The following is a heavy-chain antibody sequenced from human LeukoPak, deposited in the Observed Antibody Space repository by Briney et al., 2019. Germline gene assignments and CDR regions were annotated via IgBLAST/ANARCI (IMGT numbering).Heavy chain of an antibody. V-gene: IGHV4-59*12. CDR3: ARGGRLAYCGGDCYSFYI. CDR2: LSKSGNT. J-gene: IGHJ4*02. D-gene: IGHD2-21*02. CDR1: GGSISSYY. Sequence: SETLSLTCTVSGGSISSYYWSWIRLPPGKGLEWIGYLSKSGNTNYSPSLKSRVTIFGDTSKNQFFLNLSSVTAADTAVYYCARGGRLAYCGGDCYSFYIWGQGTLATVSS.